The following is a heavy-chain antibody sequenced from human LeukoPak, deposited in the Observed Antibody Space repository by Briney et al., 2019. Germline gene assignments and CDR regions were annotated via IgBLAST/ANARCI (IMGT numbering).Heavy chain of an antibody. J-gene: IGHJ6*02. Sequence: GGSLRLSCAASGVTFSGSAMHWVRQASGKGLEWVGRIRSKANSYATAYAASVKGRFTISRDDSKNTAYLQMNSLKTEDTAVYYCTRQLPGIAVAGHYYYYGMDVWGQGTTVTVSS. CDR2: IRSKANSYAT. CDR1: GVTFSGSA. D-gene: IGHD6-19*01. CDR3: TRQLPGIAVAGHYYYYGMDV. V-gene: IGHV3-73*01.